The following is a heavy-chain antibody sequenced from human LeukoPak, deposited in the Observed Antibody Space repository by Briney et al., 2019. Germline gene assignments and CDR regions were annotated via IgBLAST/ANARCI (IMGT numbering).Heavy chain of an antibody. Sequence: RPGRSLRLSCAASGFTFSGYDMHWVRQAPGKGLEWVAVTPHSGTNKYYPDSVKGRFTISRDNSKNTLYLQMNSLRTEDTAMYYCARGNPGGLDPWGQGTLVTVSS. CDR2: TPHSGTNK. CDR1: GFTFSGYD. D-gene: IGHD2/OR15-2a*01. J-gene: IGHJ5*02. V-gene: IGHV3-30-3*01. CDR3: ARGNPGGLDP.